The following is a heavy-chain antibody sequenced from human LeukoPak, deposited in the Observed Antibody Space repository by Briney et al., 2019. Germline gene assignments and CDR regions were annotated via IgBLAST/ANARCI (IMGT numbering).Heavy chain of an antibody. V-gene: IGHV3-30-3*01. CDR2: ISYDGSNK. D-gene: IGHD3-9*01. CDR1: GFTFSSYA. J-gene: IGHJ6*02. CDR3: AKAPVPSHYDILPHRYYYGMDV. Sequence: GGSLRLSCTASGFTFSSYAIHWVRQAPGKGLEWVAVISYDGSNKYYADSVKGRFTISRDNSKNTLYLQMNSLRAEDTAVYYCAKAPVPSHYDILPHRYYYGMDVWGQGTTVTVSS.